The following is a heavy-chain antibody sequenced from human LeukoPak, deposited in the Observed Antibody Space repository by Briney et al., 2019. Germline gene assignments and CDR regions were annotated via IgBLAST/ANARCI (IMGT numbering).Heavy chain of an antibody. V-gene: IGHV3-21*04. J-gene: IGHJ4*02. D-gene: IGHD4-17*01. Sequence: GGSLRLSCAASGFTFSSYIMNWVRQAPGKGLEWVSSISSSSSYIYYADSVKGRFTISRDNAKNSLYLQMNSLRAEDTAVYYCAREGDHGAPEFWGQGTLVTVSS. CDR1: GFTFSSYI. CDR2: ISSSSSYI. CDR3: AREGDHGAPEF.